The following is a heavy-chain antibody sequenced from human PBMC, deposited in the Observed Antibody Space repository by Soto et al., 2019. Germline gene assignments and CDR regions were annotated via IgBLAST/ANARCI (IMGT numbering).Heavy chain of an antibody. J-gene: IGHJ6*02. CDR3: ASDLVGASDSYGLDV. CDR2: IWHDGNNK. D-gene: IGHD1-26*01. Sequence: PGGSLRLSCAASGFTFSNYGMHWVGQSPGKGLEWVAIIWHDGNNKYYADSVRGRFIISRDNSKNRLYLQMNSLRAEDTAVYYCASDLVGASDSYGLDVWGQGTPVTVSS. V-gene: IGHV3-33*01. CDR1: GFTFSNYG.